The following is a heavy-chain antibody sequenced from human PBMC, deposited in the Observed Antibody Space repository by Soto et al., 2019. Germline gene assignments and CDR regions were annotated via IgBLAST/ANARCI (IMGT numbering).Heavy chain of an antibody. J-gene: IGHJ3*02. D-gene: IGHD1-26*01. CDR1: GFTFSFYG. V-gene: IGHV3-30*03. Sequence: QVQLVESGGGVVQPGRSLRLSCAASGFTFSFYGMHWVRQAPGKGLEWVAVISYDGRNKYDADSVKGRFTISRDNSKNTLYLQMHSLGAEDSAVSYCATDLGLLGRAAFDIWGQGTMVSVSS. CDR2: ISYDGRNK. CDR3: ATDLGLLGRAAFDI.